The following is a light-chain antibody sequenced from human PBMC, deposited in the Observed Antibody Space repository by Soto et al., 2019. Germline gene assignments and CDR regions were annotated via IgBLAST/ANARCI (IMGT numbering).Light chain of an antibody. CDR2: EVS. J-gene: IGLJ1*01. CDR3: NSYTSSNTLYV. CDR1: SSDIGAYNF. V-gene: IGLV2-14*01. Sequence: QSVLTQPASVSGSPGQSITISCSGTSSDIGAYNFVSWYQQHPGKAPKLMIYEVSHRPSGVSNRFSGSKSGNTASLTISGLQADDEADYYCNSYTSSNTLYVFGTGTKVTVL.